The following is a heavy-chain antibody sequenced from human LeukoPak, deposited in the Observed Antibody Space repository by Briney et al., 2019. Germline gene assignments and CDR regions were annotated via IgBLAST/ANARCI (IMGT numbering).Heavy chain of an antibody. D-gene: IGHD3-22*01. Sequence: ASVKASCKVSGYTLTELSMHWVRQAPGQGLEWMGWINPNSGGTNYAQKFQGWVTMTRDTSISTAYMELSRLRSDDTAVYYCARTDYYDSSGYLNYWGQGTLVTVSS. J-gene: IGHJ4*02. CDR2: INPNSGGT. CDR3: ARTDYYDSSGYLNY. V-gene: IGHV1-2*04. CDR1: GYTLTELS.